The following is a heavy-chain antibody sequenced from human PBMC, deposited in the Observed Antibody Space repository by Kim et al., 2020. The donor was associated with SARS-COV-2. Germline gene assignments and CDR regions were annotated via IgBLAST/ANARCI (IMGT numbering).Heavy chain of an antibody. V-gene: IGHV1-3*01. D-gene: IGHD2-15*01. CDR3: ASYEYCSGGRCYDDYYYYYGMDV. CDR2: INAGNGNT. CDR1: GYTFTSYA. J-gene: IGHJ6*02. Sequence: ASVKVSCKASGYTFTSYAMHWVRQAPGQRLEWMGWINAGNGNTKYSQKFQGRVTITRDTSASTAYMELSSLRSEDTAVYYCASYEYCSGGRCYDDYYYYYGMDVWGQGTTVTVSS.